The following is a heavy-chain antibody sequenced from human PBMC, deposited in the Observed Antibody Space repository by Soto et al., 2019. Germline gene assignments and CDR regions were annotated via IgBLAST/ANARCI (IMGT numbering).Heavy chain of an antibody. J-gene: IGHJ6*02. CDR1: GFTFSSYW. Sequence: GGSLRLSCAASGFTFSSYWMHWVRQAPGKGLVWVSRINSDGSSTSYADSVKGRFTISRDNAKNTPYLQMDSLRAEDTAVYYCARAHTYYDFWSGYYPYYYYGMDVWGQGTTVTVSS. CDR2: INSDGSST. V-gene: IGHV3-74*01. CDR3: ARAHTYYDFWSGYYPYYYYGMDV. D-gene: IGHD3-3*01.